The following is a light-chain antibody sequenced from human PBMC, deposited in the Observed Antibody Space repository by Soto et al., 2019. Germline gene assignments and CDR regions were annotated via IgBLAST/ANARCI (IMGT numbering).Light chain of an antibody. Sequence: QSALTQPTSASGSPGQSVTISCTGTSSDVGAYNYVSWYQQHPGKAPKLIIYEVSYRPSGVSNRFSGSKSGDTASLTISGLQAEDEADHSCSSFTNTITRYAFGTGTKVTVL. CDR1: SSDVGAYNY. V-gene: IGLV2-14*03. CDR3: SSFTNTITRYA. J-gene: IGLJ1*01. CDR2: EVS.